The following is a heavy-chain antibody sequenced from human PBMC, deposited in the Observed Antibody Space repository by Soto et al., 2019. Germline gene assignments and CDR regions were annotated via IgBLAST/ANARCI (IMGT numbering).Heavy chain of an antibody. J-gene: IGHJ4*02. CDR3: AKDLCDLTGTLDFDN. CDR2: ISNLGDNT. D-gene: IGHD4-17*01. CDR1: GFTFSIHA. V-gene: IGHV3-23*01. Sequence: GGSLRLSCAASGFTFSIHAMSWVRQGPGKGLEWVSGISNLGDNTYYADSVQGRFTVSRDNSKNTLYLEMNSLRVEDTAVYYCAKDLCDLTGTLDFDNWGLGNMLTISS.